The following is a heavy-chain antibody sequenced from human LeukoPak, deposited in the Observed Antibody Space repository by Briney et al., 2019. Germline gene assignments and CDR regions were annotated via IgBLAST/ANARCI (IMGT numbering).Heavy chain of an antibody. CDR2: IGTAGDT. Sequence: GGSLRLSCAASGFTFSSYDMHWVRQATGKGLEWVSAIGTAGDTYYPGSVKGRFTISRENAKNSLYLQMNSLRAGGTAVYYCARSTFSIAAAAFDIWGQGTMVTVSS. CDR1: GFTFSSYD. CDR3: ARSTFSIAAAAFDI. D-gene: IGHD6-13*01. V-gene: IGHV3-13*01. J-gene: IGHJ3*02.